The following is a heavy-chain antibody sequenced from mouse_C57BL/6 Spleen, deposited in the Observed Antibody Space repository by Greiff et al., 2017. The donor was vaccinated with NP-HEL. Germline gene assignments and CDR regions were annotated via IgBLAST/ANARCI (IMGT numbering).Heavy chain of an antibody. J-gene: IGHJ3*01. CDR3: ARDYGSSSWFAY. D-gene: IGHD1-1*01. V-gene: IGHV1-82*01. Sequence: VQLQQSGPELVKPGASVKISCKASGYAFSSSWMNWVKQRPGKGLEWIGRIYPGDGDTNYNGKFKGKATLTADKSSSTAYMQLSSLTSEDSAVYFRARDYGSSSWFAYWGQGTLVTVSA. CDR1: GYAFSSSW. CDR2: IYPGDGDT.